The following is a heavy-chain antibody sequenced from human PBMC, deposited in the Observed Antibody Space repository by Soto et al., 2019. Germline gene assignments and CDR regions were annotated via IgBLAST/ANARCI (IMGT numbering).Heavy chain of an antibody. CDR3: AKDLESLPPNYYYGMDV. D-gene: IGHD3-3*01. CDR1: GFTFSSYG. J-gene: IGHJ6*02. V-gene: IGHV3-30*18. CDR2: ISYDGSNK. Sequence: QVQLVESGGGVVQPGRSLRLSCAASGFTFSSYGMHWVRQAPGKGLEWVAVISYDGSNKYYADSVKGRFTISRDNSKNTLYLQMNSLRAEDTAVYYCAKDLESLPPNYYYGMDVWGQGTTVTVSS.